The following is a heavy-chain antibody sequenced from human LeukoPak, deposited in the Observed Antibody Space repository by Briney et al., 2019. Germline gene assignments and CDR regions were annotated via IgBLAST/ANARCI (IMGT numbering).Heavy chain of an antibody. CDR1: GYSISSGYY. Sequence: SETLSLTCTVSGYSISSGYYWGWIRQPPGKGLEWIGSIYHSGSTYYNPSLKSRVTISVDTSKNQFSLKLSSVTAADTAVYYCAKSGGSGLIDYWGQGTLVTVSS. CDR2: IYHSGST. V-gene: IGHV4-38-2*02. D-gene: IGHD1-26*01. J-gene: IGHJ4*02. CDR3: AKSGGSGLIDY.